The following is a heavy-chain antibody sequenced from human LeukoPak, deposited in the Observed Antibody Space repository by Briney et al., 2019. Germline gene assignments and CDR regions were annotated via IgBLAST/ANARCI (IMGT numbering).Heavy chain of an antibody. CDR1: GYTFTDYY. CDR3: ATNEWSNTHDAFDI. V-gene: IGHV1-69-2*01. J-gene: IGHJ3*02. CDR2: VDPEDGET. D-gene: IGHD2-8*01. Sequence: ASVKVSCKVSGYTFTDYYMYWVQQAPGKGLEWMGLVDPEDGETIYAEKLQGRVTITADTSTDTAYMELSSLRSEDTAVYYCATNEWSNTHDAFDIWGQGTMVTVSS.